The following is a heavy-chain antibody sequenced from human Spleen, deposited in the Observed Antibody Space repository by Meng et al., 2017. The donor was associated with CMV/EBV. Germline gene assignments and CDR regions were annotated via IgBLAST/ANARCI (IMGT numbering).Heavy chain of an antibody. Sequence: GESLKISCAASGFTFSYHEMNWVRQAPGKGLEWLAYVSRSGTTIYYADSVQGRFIISRDNARNSLYLQMNSLRAEDTAVYYCARYEDIVVVPAVHGMDVWGQGTTVTVSS. CDR3: ARYEDIVVVPAVHGMDV. D-gene: IGHD2-2*01. V-gene: IGHV3-48*03. J-gene: IGHJ6*02. CDR1: GFTFSYHE. CDR2: VSRSGTTI.